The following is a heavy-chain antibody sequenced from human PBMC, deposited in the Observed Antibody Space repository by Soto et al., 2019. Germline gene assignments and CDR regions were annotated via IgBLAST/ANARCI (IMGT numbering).Heavy chain of an antibody. CDR2: IYYRSKWFH. CDR1: GDSVSSNGAC. Sequence: SQTLSLTCVISGDSVSSNGACWNWIRQSPSRGPQWLGRIYYRSKWFHDYAASVESRMAINPDTSRNQFSLQLNYVTPEDTAVYYCARVHCSAGTCLDGLDFWGQGTTVTVSS. V-gene: IGHV6-1*01. CDR3: ARVHCSAGTCLDGLDF. J-gene: IGHJ6*02. D-gene: IGHD2-15*01.